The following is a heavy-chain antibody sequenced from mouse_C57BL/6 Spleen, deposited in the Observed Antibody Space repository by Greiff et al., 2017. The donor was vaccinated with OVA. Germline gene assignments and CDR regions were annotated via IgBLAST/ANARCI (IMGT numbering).Heavy chain of an antibody. CDR2: IYPSDSET. V-gene: IGHV1-61*01. CDR3: ARRYNGSSAAWFAY. J-gene: IGHJ3*01. Sequence: VQLQQPGAELVRPGSSVKLSCKASGYTFTSYWMDWVKQRPGQGLEWIGNIYPSDSETHYNQKFKDKATLTVDKSSSTAYMQLSSLTSEDSAVYYSARRYNGSSAAWFAYRGEGTLVTVSA. D-gene: IGHD1-1*01. CDR1: GYTFTSYW.